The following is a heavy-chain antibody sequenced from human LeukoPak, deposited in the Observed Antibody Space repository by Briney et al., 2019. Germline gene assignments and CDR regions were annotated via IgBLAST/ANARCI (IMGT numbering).Heavy chain of an antibody. CDR1: GFTFSSYS. D-gene: IGHD1-26*01. J-gene: IGHJ4*02. Sequence: GGSLRLSCAASGFTFSSYSMNWVRQAPGKGLEWVSYISSSSSTIYYADSVKGRFTISRDNAKNSLYLQMNSLRAEDTAVYYCARGGDLWELPRFDYWGQGTLVTVSS. CDR3: ARGGDLWELPRFDY. V-gene: IGHV3-48*01. CDR2: ISSSSSTI.